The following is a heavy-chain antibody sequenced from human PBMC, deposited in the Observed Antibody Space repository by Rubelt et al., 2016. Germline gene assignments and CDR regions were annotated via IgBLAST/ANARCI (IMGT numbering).Heavy chain of an antibody. CDR1: GGSFSGYY. CDR3: ARRKPYDNRQFDS. D-gene: IGHD3-22*01. V-gene: IGHV4-34*01. Sequence: QVQLQQWGAGLLKPSETLSLTCAVYGGSFSGYYWSWIRQPPGKGLEWIGEINHSGSTNYNPSLKSRVTISVDTSKNQFSLKLSSVTAADTAVYYCARRKPYDNRQFDSWGQGTLVTVSS. J-gene: IGHJ4*02. CDR2: INHSGST.